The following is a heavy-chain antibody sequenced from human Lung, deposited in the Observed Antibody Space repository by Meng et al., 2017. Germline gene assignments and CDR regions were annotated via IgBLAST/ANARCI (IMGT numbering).Heavy chain of an antibody. J-gene: IGHJ5*02. CDR3: ARAPDYGVGTWFDP. D-gene: IGHD4-17*01. Sequence: QVQLQESGPGLVKPSETLSLTCTVSGGSIRSTSNYWEWVRQPPGTRLEWIGSIYYSGATYYNPSLKSRVTMSVDTSKNQFSLRLSSVTAADTAVYYCARAPDYGVGTWFDPWGQGTLVTVSS. V-gene: IGHV4-39*01. CDR2: IYYSGAT. CDR1: GGSIRSTSNY.